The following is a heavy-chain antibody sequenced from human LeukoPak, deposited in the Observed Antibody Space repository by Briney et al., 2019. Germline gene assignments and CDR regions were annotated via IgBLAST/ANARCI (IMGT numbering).Heavy chain of an antibody. V-gene: IGHV3-20*04. Sequence: GGSLRLSCAASGFTFDDYGMSWVRQATGKGLEWVSGINWNGGSTGYADSVKGRFTISRDNAKNSLYLQMNSLRAEDTALYYCARGRGYSYGDPYFDYWGQGTLVTVSS. D-gene: IGHD5-18*01. CDR3: ARGRGYSYGDPYFDY. CDR2: INWNGGST. J-gene: IGHJ4*02. CDR1: GFTFDDYG.